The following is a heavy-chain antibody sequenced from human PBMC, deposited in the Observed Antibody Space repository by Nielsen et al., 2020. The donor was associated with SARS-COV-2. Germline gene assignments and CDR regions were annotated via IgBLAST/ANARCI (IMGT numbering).Heavy chain of an antibody. Sequence: ASVKVSCKASGYTFTTYYMYWVRQAPGQGLEWMGVINPSGGSTSYAQKFQGRVTMTRDTSTSTVYMELSSLRSEDTAVYYCARVFGGYYGYWGQGTLVTVSS. CDR1: GYTFTTYY. CDR3: ARVFGGYYGY. CDR2: INPSGGST. D-gene: IGHD3-3*01. J-gene: IGHJ4*02. V-gene: IGHV1-46*01.